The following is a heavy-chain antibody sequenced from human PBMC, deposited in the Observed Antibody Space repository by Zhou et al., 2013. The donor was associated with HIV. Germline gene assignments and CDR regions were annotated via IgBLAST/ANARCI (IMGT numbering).Heavy chain of an antibody. J-gene: IGHJ5*02. CDR3: AIKGTGDRGWFDP. Sequence: QVRLVQSGAEVKKPGSSVRVSCKVSGGTFTNFAINWIRQAPGQGLEWMGGLIPMFVTPNYAQKFQGRITISMDKSATTAYMELRGLKSDDTAVYYCAIKGTGDRGWFDPWGQGTPGHRLL. V-gene: IGHV1-69*05. CDR1: GGTFTNFA. CDR2: LIPMFVTP. D-gene: IGHD7-27*01.